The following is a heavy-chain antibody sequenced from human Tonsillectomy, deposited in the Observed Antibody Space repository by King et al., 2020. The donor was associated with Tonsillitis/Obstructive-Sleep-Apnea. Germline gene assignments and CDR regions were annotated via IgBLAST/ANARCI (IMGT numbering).Heavy chain of an antibody. D-gene: IGHD5-18*01. CDR3: ADGGVDTTMVWRYYMDV. CDR2: IIPIFGTA. J-gene: IGHJ6*03. V-gene: IGHV1-69*01. CDR1: GGTFSSYA. Sequence: QLVQSGAEVKKPGSSVKVSCKASGGTFSSYAISWVRQAPGQGLEWMGGIIPIFGTANYAQKFQGRVTITADESTSTAYMELSSLRSEDTAVYYCADGGVDTTMVWRYYMDVWGKGTTVTVSS.